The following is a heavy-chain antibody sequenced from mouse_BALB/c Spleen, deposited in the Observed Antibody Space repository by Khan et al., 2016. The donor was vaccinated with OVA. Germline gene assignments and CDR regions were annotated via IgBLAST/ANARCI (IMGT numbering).Heavy chain of an antibody. Sequence: QVQLQQPGAELVKPGTSVKISCKASGYTFTSYYMYWVKQRPGQGLEWIGGINPNNGDSNFNEKFKRKATLTVDKSSSTAYMQLGILTSEDSAVYYCARSGYCNPFAYWGQGTLVTVSA. J-gene: IGHJ3*01. V-gene: IGHV1S81*02. CDR2: INPNNGDS. CDR1: GYTFTSYY. CDR3: ARSGYCNPFAY. D-gene: IGHD2-1*01.